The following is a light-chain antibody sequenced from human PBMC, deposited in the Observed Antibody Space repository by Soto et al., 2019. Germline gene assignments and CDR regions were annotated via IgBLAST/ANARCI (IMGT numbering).Light chain of an antibody. CDR2: GAS. Sequence: EIAMTQSRATLSVSPGERATRTCRASQSVSSNLAWYQQKPGQAPRLLIYGASTRATGIPARFSGSGSGTEFTLTISSLQSEDFAVYYCQQYNNWPPLTFGGGTKVEIK. V-gene: IGKV3-15*01. CDR1: QSVSSN. CDR3: QQYNNWPPLT. J-gene: IGKJ4*01.